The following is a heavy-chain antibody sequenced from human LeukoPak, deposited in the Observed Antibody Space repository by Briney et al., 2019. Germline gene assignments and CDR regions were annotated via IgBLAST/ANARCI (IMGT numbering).Heavy chain of an antibody. V-gene: IGHV1-69*13. Sequence: WASVKVSGKPSGGTFRSYAISWVRQAPGQGLEWMGGIIPIFGTANYAQKFQGRVTITADESTSTAYMELSSLRSEDTAVYYCARENPLQNFDYWGQGTLVTVSS. CDR1: GGTFRSYA. J-gene: IGHJ4*02. CDR3: ARENPLQNFDY. D-gene: IGHD2/OR15-2a*01. CDR2: IIPIFGTA.